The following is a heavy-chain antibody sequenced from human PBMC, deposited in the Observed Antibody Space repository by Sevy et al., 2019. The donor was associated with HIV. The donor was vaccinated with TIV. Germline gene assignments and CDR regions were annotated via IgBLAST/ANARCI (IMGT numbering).Heavy chain of an antibody. CDR3: ARMTSTWSIDS. V-gene: IGHV3-53*01. CDR1: GFSVSSYY. J-gene: IGHJ4*02. Sequence: GGSLRLSCAASGFSVSSYYIGWVRQAPGKGLEWVSTKESGGQTYYADSVRGRFTIARDESANNLFLQLNNLRAEDTGVYYCARMTSTWSIDSWGQGTLVTVSS. CDR2: KESGGQT.